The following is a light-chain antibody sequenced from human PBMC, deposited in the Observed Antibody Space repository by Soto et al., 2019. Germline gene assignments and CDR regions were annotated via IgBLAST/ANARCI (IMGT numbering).Light chain of an antibody. CDR3: QQYKYWPRT. CDR2: GAS. V-gene: IGKV3-15*01. Sequence: EVVMTQSPAILSMSPGERATLSCRASQSVNSDLAWYQQKPGQAPRLLIQGASTRATGIPARFSGSGSGTEFTLTISSLQSEDFAVYYCQQYKYWPRTFGQGTKVDIK. CDR1: QSVNSD. J-gene: IGKJ1*01.